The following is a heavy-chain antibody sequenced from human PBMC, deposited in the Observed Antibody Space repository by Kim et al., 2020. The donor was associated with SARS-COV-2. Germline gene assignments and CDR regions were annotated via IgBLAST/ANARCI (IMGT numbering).Heavy chain of an antibody. CDR1: GFTVSSNY. V-gene: IGHV3-53*01. Sequence: GGSLRLSCAASGFTVSSNYMSWVRQAPGKGLEWVSVIYSGGSTYYADSVKGRFTISRDNSKNTLYLQMNSLRAEDTAVYYCARDFRRIAAADPSYYYYYGMDVWGQGTTVTVSS. J-gene: IGHJ6*02. CDR2: IYSGGST. D-gene: IGHD6-13*01. CDR3: ARDFRRIAAADPSYYYYYGMDV.